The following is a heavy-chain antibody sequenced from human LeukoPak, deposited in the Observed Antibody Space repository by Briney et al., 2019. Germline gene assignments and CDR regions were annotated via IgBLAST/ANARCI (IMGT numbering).Heavy chain of an antibody. V-gene: IGHV1-18*01. CDR2: ISAYNGNT. Sequence: GASVKVSCKASGYTFTSYGISWVRQAPGQGLEWMGWISAYNGNTNYAQKLQGRVTMTTDTSTSTAYMELRSLRSDDTAVYYCALSSSSWYEVWYFDLWGRGTLVTVSS. CDR1: GYTFTSYG. D-gene: IGHD6-13*01. J-gene: IGHJ2*01. CDR3: ALSSSSWYEVWYFDL.